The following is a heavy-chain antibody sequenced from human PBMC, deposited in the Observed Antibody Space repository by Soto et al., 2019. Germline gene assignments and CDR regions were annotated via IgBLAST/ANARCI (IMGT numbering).Heavy chain of an antibody. V-gene: IGHV2-5*01. CDR3: AVPSGYSSSWEPPPPAFGV. D-gene: IGHD2-2*01. CDR2: IYWNEDK. Sequence: QITLKESGPTLVRPTQTLTLTCSVSGFSLRSSGVGVGWIRQPPGKAPAWLALIYWNEDKRYSPSLKSRLTIPQDTSKNRVGLRMPNMDPVDTATYYCAVPSGYSSSWEPPPPAFGVWGQVTLVSVSS. CDR1: GFSLRSSGVG. J-gene: IGHJ3*01.